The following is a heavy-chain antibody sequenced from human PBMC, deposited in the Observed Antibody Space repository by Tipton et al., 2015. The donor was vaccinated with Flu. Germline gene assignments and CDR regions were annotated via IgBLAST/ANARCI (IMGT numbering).Heavy chain of an antibody. Sequence: SLRLSCAASGFTFSSYGMHWVRQAPGKGLEWVAVIWYDGSNKYYADSVKGRFTISRDNSKNTLYLQMNSLRAEDTAVYYCARDPPMKGTYFDYWGQGTLVTVSS. CDR3: ARDPPMKGTYFDY. CDR2: IWYDGSNK. J-gene: IGHJ4*02. CDR1: GFTFSSYG. V-gene: IGHV3-33*08. D-gene: IGHD3-22*01.